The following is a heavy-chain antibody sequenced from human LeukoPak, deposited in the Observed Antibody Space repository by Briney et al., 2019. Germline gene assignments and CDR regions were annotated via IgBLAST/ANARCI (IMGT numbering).Heavy chain of an antibody. V-gene: IGHV3-30*02. Sequence: GGSLRLSCAASGFTFSSYGMHWVRQAPGKGLEWVAFIRYDGSNKYYADSVKGRFTISRDNSKNTLYLQMNSLRAEDTAVYYCAKDHKVYGCSSTSCPSLYFQHWGQGTLVTVSS. CDR1: GFTFSSYG. D-gene: IGHD2-2*01. CDR2: IRYDGSNK. CDR3: AKDHKVYGCSSTSCPSLYFQH. J-gene: IGHJ1*01.